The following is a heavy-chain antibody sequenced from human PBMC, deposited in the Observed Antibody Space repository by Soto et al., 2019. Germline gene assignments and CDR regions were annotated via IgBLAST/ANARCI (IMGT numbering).Heavy chain of an antibody. Sequence: PSETLSLTCTVSGGSISSGGYYWSWIRQHPGKGLEWIGYIYYSGSTYYNPSLKSRVTISVDTSKNQFSLKLSSVTAADTAVYYCARALGRYYDSSGRRNWFDPWAQGTLVPVSS. CDR2: IYYSGST. J-gene: IGHJ5*02. D-gene: IGHD3-22*01. CDR1: GGSISSGGYY. V-gene: IGHV4-31*03. CDR3: ARALGRYYDSSGRRNWFDP.